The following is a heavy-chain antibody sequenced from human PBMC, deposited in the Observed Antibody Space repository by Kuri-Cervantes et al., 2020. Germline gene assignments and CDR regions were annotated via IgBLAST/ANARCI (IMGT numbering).Heavy chain of an antibody. CDR1: GGSITSSSYY. Sequence: LRLSCTVSGGSITSSSYYWGWIRQPAGKGLEWIGRIYTSGSTNYNPSLKSRVTISVDKSKNQFSLKLSSVTAADTAVYYCARGVAKYWYFDLWGRGTLVTVSS. J-gene: IGHJ2*01. D-gene: IGHD2-15*01. V-gene: IGHV4-61*02. CDR2: IYTSGST. CDR3: ARGVAKYWYFDL.